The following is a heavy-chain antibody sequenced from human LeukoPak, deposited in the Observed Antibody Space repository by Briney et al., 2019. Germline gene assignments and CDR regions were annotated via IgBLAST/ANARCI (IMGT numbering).Heavy chain of an antibody. CDR1: GYIFTKHY. D-gene: IGHD3-22*01. CDR3: AIGGYYDSSGSSVGAFDI. CDR2: VNPSGGAT. V-gene: IGHV1-46*01. Sequence: ASVKVSCKASGYIFTKHYIHWVRQAPGQGLEWMGRVNPSGGATSYAQRFQGRVTMTSDTSARTAYMELDSLRSEDTAVYYCAIGGYYDSSGSSVGAFDIWGQGTMVTVSS. J-gene: IGHJ3*02.